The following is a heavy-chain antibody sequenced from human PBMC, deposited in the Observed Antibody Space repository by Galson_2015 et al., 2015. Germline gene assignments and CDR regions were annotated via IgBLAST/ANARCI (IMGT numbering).Heavy chain of an antibody. CDR3: ARLSRDYDFWSGYYSC. J-gene: IGHJ4*02. Sequence: PPGKGLEWIGSIYYSGSTYYNPSLKSRVTISVDTSKNQFSLKLSSVTAADTAVYYCARLSRDYDFWSGYYSCWGQGTLVTVSS. CDR2: IYYSGST. D-gene: IGHD3-3*01. V-gene: IGHV4-39*01.